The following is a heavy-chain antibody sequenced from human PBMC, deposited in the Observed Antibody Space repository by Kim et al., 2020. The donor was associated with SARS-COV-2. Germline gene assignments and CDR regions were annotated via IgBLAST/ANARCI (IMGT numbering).Heavy chain of an antibody. J-gene: IGHJ6*03. Sequence: GGSLRLSCAASGFTFDDYGMSWVRQAPGKGLEWVSGINWNGGSTGYADSVKGRFTISRDNAKNSLYLQMNSLRAEDTALYYCARDSYVRHGYGGNPLYYYYYYMDVWGKGTTVTVSS. CDR1: GFTFDDYG. V-gene: IGHV3-20*04. CDR3: ARDSYVRHGYGGNPLYYYYYYMDV. CDR2: INWNGGST. D-gene: IGHD2-15*01.